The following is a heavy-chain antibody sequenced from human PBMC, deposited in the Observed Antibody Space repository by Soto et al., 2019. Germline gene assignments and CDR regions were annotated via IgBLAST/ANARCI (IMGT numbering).Heavy chain of an antibody. Sequence: GGSLRLSCAASGFTFSDYFLSWIRQAPGKGLEWVSYISSSGHNIKYADSVKGRFTISRDAAKNSLYLQLNSLRDEDTAVYYCVRDLRELLTVAVAHWGQGTLVTVSS. CDR2: ISSSGHNI. CDR3: VRDLRELLTVAVAH. V-gene: IGHV3-11*01. CDR1: GFTFSDYF. D-gene: IGHD1-7*01. J-gene: IGHJ5*02.